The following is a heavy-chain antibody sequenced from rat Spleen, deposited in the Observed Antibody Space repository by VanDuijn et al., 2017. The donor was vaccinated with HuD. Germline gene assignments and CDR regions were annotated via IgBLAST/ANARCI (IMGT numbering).Heavy chain of an antibody. CDR3: ATGPRILRLDWFAY. CDR2: ISPSGGIT. V-gene: IGHV5-19*01. D-gene: IGHD1-6*01. Sequence: EVQLVESAGGLVQPGRSLKLSCAASGFTFRNYGMHWIRQAPAKGLEWVASISPSGGITNYRDSVKGRFTISRDNAKSTLYLHMDSLTSEDTATYYCATGPRILRLDWFAYWGQGVMVTVSS. CDR1: GFTFRNYG. J-gene: IGHJ2*01.